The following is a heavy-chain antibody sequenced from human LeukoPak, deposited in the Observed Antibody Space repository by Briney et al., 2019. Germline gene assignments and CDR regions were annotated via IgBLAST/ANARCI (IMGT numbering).Heavy chain of an antibody. V-gene: IGHV3-74*01. D-gene: IGHD6-13*01. CDR3: ARGYYSSSRFDP. CDR2: VNSDGSTT. Sequence: GGSLRLSCAASGFPFSNYWMHWVRQAPGKGLVWVSRVNSDGSTTNYADSVKGRFTIPRDNAQNTLYIKMNRLRPEDTAVYYCARGYYSSSRFDPWGQGTLVTVSS. CDR1: GFPFSNYW. J-gene: IGHJ5*02.